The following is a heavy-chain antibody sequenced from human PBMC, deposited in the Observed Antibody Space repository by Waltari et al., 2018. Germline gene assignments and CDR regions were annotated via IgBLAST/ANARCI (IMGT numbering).Heavy chain of an antibody. D-gene: IGHD6-6*01. CDR3: ARGLVVSSIAARPGLGY. CDR1: GYTFTGYY. Sequence: QVQLVQSGAEVKKPGASVKVSCKASGYTFTGYYMHWVRQATGQGLEWMGWMNPNSGNTGYAQKFQGRVTITRNTSISTAYMELSSLRSEDTAVYYCARGLVVSSIAARPGLGYWGQGTLVTVSS. J-gene: IGHJ4*02. CDR2: MNPNSGNT. V-gene: IGHV1-8*03.